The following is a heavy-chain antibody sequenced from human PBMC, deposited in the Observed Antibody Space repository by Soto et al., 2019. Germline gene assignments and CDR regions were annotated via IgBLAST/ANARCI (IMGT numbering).Heavy chain of an antibody. J-gene: IGHJ6*02. D-gene: IGHD6-6*01. Sequence: GASVKVSCKVSGYTLTELSMHWVRQAPGKGLEWMGGFDPEDGETIYAQKFQGRVTMTEDTSTDTAYMELSSLRSEDTAVYYCATIAARDNYYYYGMDVWGQGTTVTVSS. CDR2: FDPEDGET. CDR1: GYTLTELS. V-gene: IGHV1-24*01. CDR3: ATIAARDNYYYYGMDV.